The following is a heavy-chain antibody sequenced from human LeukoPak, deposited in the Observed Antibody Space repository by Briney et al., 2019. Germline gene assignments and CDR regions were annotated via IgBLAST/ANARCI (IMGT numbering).Heavy chain of an antibody. Sequence: SETLSLTCTVSGGSISSGDYFWSWIRQPPGKGLEWIGYIFYGGSTYYNPSLKSRVTISVDTSRDQFSLRLSSLTAADTAVYYCARRALMRTAVTRGGSDFYYGMDAWGQGTTVTVSS. J-gene: IGHJ6*02. CDR1: GGSISSGDYF. V-gene: IGHV4-30-4*01. CDR2: IFYGGST. CDR3: ARRALMRTAVTRGGSDFYYGMDA. D-gene: IGHD4-11*01.